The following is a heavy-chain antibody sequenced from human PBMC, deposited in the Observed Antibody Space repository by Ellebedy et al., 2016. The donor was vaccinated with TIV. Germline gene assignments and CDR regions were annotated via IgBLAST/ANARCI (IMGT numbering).Heavy chain of an antibody. Sequence: PGGSLRLSCAASGFTFSSYAMHRVRQAPGKGLEYVSAISSNGGSTYYANSVKGRFTISRDNSKNTLYLQMGSLRAEDMAVYYCARIGEAAAGMFGGFDYWGQGTLVTVSS. CDR2: ISSNGGST. CDR3: ARIGEAAAGMFGGFDY. V-gene: IGHV3-64*01. CDR1: GFTFSSYA. J-gene: IGHJ4*02. D-gene: IGHD6-13*01.